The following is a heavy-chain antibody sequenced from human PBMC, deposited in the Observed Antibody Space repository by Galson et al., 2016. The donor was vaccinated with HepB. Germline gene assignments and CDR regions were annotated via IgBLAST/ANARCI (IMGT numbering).Heavy chain of an antibody. CDR2: IDGTSNYI. V-gene: IGHV3-21*01. D-gene: IGHD1-26*01. CDR1: GFSFNMYS. CDR3: AKAGAVGAHPMAHFFDY. Sequence: SLRLSCAASGFSFNMYSMNWVRQAPGKGLEWVSSIDGTSNYIYYLDSVAGRFTISRDNAKNTLYLQLNSLRPEDTAVYHCAKAGAVGAHPMAHFFDYWGQGTLVTVSS. J-gene: IGHJ4*02.